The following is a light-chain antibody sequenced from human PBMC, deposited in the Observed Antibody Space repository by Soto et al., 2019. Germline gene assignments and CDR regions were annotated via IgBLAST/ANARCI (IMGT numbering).Light chain of an antibody. CDR3: QQYNNWPPA. CDR2: GAS. J-gene: IGKJ1*01. V-gene: IGKV3-15*01. CDR1: QSVSSN. Sequence: EIGLTQSPGTLSLSPGERATLSCRASQSVSSNFLAWYQQKPGQAPGLLIYGASTRATGIPARFSGSGSGTEFTLTISSLHSEDFAVYYCQQYNNWPPAFGQGTKLDI.